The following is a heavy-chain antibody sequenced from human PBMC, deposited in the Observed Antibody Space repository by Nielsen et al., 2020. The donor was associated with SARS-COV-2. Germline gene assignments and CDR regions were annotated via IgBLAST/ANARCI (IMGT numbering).Heavy chain of an antibody. CDR1: GFTFSSYA. Sequence: GESLKISCAASGFTFSSYAMHWVRQAPGKGLEWVAVISYDGSNKYYADSVKGRFTISRDNSKNTLYLQMNSLRAEDTAVYYCPNLLHPNRGWGQGTLVTVSS. CDR3: PNLLHPNRG. CDR2: ISYDGSNK. J-gene: IGHJ4*02. V-gene: IGHV3-30-3*01. D-gene: IGHD2/OR15-2a*01.